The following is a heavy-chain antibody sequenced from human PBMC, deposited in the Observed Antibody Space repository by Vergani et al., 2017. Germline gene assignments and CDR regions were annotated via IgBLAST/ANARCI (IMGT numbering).Heavy chain of an antibody. J-gene: IGHJ4*02. CDR3: AKVYDSSGYFFDY. V-gene: IGHV3-23*01. CDR2: ISGSGGST. CDR1: GFTFSSYA. D-gene: IGHD3-22*01. Sequence: EVQLLESGGGLVQPGGSLRLSCAASGFTFSSYAMSWVRQAPGKGLEWVSAISGSGGSTYYADSMKGRFTISRDNSKNTLYLQMNSLRAEDTAVYYCAKVYDSSGYFFDYWGQGTLVTVSS.